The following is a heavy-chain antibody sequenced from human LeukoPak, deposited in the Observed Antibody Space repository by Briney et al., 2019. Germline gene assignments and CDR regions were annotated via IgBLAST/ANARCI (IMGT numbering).Heavy chain of an antibody. CDR2: IKQDGSEK. CDR3: VCGSYSSPFDY. Sequence: GGSLRLSCAASGFTFSSYWMSWVRQAPGKGLEWVANIKQDGSEKYYVDSVKGRFTISRDNAKNSLYLQMNSLRAEDTAVYYCVCGSYSSPFDYWGQGTLVTVSS. CDR1: GFTFSSYW. D-gene: IGHD1-26*01. V-gene: IGHV3-7*01. J-gene: IGHJ4*02.